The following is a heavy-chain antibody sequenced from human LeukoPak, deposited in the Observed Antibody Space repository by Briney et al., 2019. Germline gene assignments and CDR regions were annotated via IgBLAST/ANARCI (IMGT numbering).Heavy chain of an antibody. CDR1: GGSFSGYY. D-gene: IGHD6-13*01. CDR3: ARLTIAAAGP. J-gene: IGHJ5*02. V-gene: IGHV4-34*01. Sequence: SETLSLTCAVYGGSFSGYYWSWVRQPPGKGLEWIGEINHSGSTNYNPSLKSRVTISVDTSKNQFSLKLSSVTAADTAVYYCARLTIAAAGPWGQGTLVTVSS. CDR2: INHSGST.